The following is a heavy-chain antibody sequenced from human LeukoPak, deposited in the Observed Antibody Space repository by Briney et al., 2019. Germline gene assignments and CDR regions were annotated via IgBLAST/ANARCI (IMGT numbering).Heavy chain of an antibody. V-gene: IGHV4-4*07. Sequence: SETLSLTCTVSGGSISSYYWSWIRQPAGKGLEWIGRIYTSGSTNYNPSLKSRVTISVDTSENQFSLELSSVTAADTAVYFCALGGTARDDYWGQGALVTVSS. J-gene: IGHJ4*02. D-gene: IGHD1-7*01. CDR3: ALGGTARDDY. CDR1: GGSISSYY. CDR2: IYTSGST.